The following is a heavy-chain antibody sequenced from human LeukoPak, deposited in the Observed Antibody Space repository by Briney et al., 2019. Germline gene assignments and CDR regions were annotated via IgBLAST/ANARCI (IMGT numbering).Heavy chain of an antibody. CDR3: ARAGTTAYGMDV. Sequence: GGSLRLSCAASGFTFSSYSMNWVRQAPGKGLEWVSYISSSSGTIYYADSVKGRFTISRDNAKNSLYLQTNSLRAEDTAVYYCARAGTTAYGMDVWGQGTTVTVSS. V-gene: IGHV3-48*01. D-gene: IGHD1-7*01. J-gene: IGHJ6*02. CDR1: GFTFSSYS. CDR2: ISSSSGTI.